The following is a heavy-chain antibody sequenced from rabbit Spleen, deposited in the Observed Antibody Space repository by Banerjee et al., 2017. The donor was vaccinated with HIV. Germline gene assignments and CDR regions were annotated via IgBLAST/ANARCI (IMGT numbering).Heavy chain of an antibody. D-gene: IGHD4-1*01. Sequence: QVKETGGGLVQPGGSLTLSCKASGFDFRRYYLSWVRQAPGKGLEWIGAIYTGRGGTDYANWVNGRFTISSDNAQYTVDLQMNSLTAADTATYFCARYYIFYGMDLWGQGTLVTVS. J-gene: IGHJ6*01. CDR1: GFDFRRYY. CDR2: IYTGRGGT. CDR3: ARYYIFYGMDL. V-gene: IGHV1S7*01.